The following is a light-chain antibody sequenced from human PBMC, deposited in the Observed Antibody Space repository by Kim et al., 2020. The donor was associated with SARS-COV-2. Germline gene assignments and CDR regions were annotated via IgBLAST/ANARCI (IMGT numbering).Light chain of an antibody. CDR3: QQCYSPPYT. Sequence: RATIHCKSSQSILYSSNNRNYLAWYQKKPGQPPKLLISWASTRESGVPDRFSGSGSGTDFTLTISSLQAEDVAVYYCQQCYSPPYTFGQGTKLEIK. CDR1: QSILYSSNNRNY. CDR2: WAS. V-gene: IGKV4-1*01. J-gene: IGKJ2*01.